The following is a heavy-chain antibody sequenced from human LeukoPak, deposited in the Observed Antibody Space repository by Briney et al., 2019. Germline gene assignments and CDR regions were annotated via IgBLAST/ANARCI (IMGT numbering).Heavy chain of an antibody. D-gene: IGHD3-3*01. J-gene: IGHJ4*02. CDR1: GFTVSSNY. Sequence: GGSLRLCCAASGFTVSSNYMSWVRHAPGKGLEWVSAISGSGGSTYYADSVKGRFTISRDNSKNTLYLQMNSLRAEDTAVYYCANDWERITIFGVADYWGQGTLVTVSS. CDR2: ISGSGGST. CDR3: ANDWERITIFGVADY. V-gene: IGHV3-23*01.